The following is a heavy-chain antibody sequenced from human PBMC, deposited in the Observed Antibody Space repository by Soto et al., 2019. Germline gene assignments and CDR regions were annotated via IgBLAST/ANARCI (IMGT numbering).Heavy chain of an antibody. CDR2: MNPNSGNT. Sequence: ASVKVSCKASGYTFTSYDINWVRQATGQGLEWMGWMNPNSGNTGYAQKFQGRVTMTRNTSISTAYMELSSLRSEDTAVYYCARAVFDWLLVGDLNYAENKYYYYYYMDVWGKGTTVTVSS. J-gene: IGHJ6*03. V-gene: IGHV1-8*01. CDR3: ARAVFDWLLVGDLNYAENKYYYYYYMDV. D-gene: IGHD3-9*01. CDR1: GYTFTSYD.